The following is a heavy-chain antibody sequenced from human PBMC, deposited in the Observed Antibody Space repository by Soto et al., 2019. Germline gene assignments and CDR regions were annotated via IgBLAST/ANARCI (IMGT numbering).Heavy chain of an antibody. J-gene: IGHJ4*02. V-gene: IGHV2-5*02. CDR3: VHRAGIDGNWNGGYFDY. D-gene: IGHD1-1*01. CDR2: IYWDDDK. CDR1: GFSLSARPVA. Sequence: QITLRESGPTRVKPTQTLTLTCTFSGFSLSARPVAVGWIRQPPGKALERLALIYWDDDKRYSPSLMSRLTITNDPSKNQVVLTMTTMDPQDTAIYYCVHRAGIDGNWNGGYFDYWGQGAQVTVSS.